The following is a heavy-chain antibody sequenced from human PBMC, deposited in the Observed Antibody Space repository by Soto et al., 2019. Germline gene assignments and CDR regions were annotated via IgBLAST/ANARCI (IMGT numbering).Heavy chain of an antibody. D-gene: IGHD3-10*01. CDR2: ISGSGGST. CDR1: GFTFSSYS. CDR3: AKDELGITMVPLYFDY. J-gene: IGHJ4*02. Sequence: GSLRLSCAASGFTFSSYSMSWVRQAPGKGLEWVSAISGSGGSTYYADSVKGRFTISRDNSKNTLYLQMNRLRAEDTAVYYCAKDELGITMVPLYFDYWGQGTLVTVSS. V-gene: IGHV3-23*01.